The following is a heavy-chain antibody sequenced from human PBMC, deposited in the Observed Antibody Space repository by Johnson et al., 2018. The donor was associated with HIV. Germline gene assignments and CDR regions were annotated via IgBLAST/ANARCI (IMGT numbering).Heavy chain of an antibody. CDR2: IYSGGST. J-gene: IGHJ3*02. Sequence: VQLVESGGGLVQPGGSLRLSCAASGFTVSSNYMSWVRQAPGKGLEWVSIIYSGGSTYYADSVKGRFTISRDNSKNTLLLQMNSMRAEDTAVYFCARVPYGDKSFRAFDICVQWTMVTVSS. CDR1: GFTVSSNY. CDR3: ARVPYGDKSFRAFDI. D-gene: IGHD4-23*01. V-gene: IGHV3-66*02.